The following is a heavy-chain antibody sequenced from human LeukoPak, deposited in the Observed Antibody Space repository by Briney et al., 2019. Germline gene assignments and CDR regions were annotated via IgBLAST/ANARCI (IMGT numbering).Heavy chain of an antibody. CDR3: AKDGVGATSLDC. V-gene: IGHV3-33*06. J-gene: IGHJ4*02. CDR1: GFTFSRYG. D-gene: IGHD1-26*01. CDR2: IWHDGSYE. Sequence: GGSLRLSCAASGFTFSRYGMHWVRQAPGKGLEGVAVIWHDGSYEYYADSVKGRFTISRDSSKSTLYLQMNSLRVEDTAVYYCAKDGVGATSLDCWGQGTLVTVSS.